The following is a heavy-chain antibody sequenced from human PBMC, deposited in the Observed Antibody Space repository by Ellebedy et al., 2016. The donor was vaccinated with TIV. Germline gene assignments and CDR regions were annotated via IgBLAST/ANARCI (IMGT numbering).Heavy chain of an antibody. CDR1: GFTFSSYG. CDR3: AKHRWSTDY. J-gene: IGHJ4*02. Sequence: GESLKISCAASGFTFSSYGMHWVRQAPGKGLEWMAVISYDGSNKYYADSVKGRFTISRDNSKNTLYLQMNSLRAEDTAVYYCAKHRWSTDYWGQGTLVTVSS. CDR2: ISYDGSNK. V-gene: IGHV3-30*18. D-gene: IGHD4-23*01.